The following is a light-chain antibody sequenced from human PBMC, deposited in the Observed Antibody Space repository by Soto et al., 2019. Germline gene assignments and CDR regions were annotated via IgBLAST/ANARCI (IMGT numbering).Light chain of an antibody. CDR3: LQYNNWPRT. Sequence: EIVMTQSPVTLSVSPGERATLSCRASQSISSSLAWFQQKTGQPPRLLIFDASNRANGVPARFSGSGSGTEFTLTVSSLQSEDSAVYYCLQYNNWPRTFGHGTKVEIK. CDR1: QSISSS. V-gene: IGKV3-15*01. CDR2: DAS. J-gene: IGKJ1*01.